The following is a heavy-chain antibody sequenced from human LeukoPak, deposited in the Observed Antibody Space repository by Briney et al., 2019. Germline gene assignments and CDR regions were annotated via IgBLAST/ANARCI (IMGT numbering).Heavy chain of an antibody. Sequence: SETLSLTCAVYGGSFSGYYWSWIRQPPGKGLEWIGEINHSGSTYYSPSLKSRVIISVDTSKNEFSLQLTSVTAADRAVYYCARHLDSGTSMDAFDTWGQGTLVTVST. D-gene: IGHD1-26*01. J-gene: IGHJ3*02. CDR3: ARHLDSGTSMDAFDT. CDR1: GGSFSGYY. V-gene: IGHV4-34*01. CDR2: INHSGST.